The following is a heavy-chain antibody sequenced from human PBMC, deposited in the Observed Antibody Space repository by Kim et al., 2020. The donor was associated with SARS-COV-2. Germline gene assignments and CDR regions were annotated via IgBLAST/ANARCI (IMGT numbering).Heavy chain of an antibody. D-gene: IGHD3-10*01. CDR2: SRGKVYGETT. CDR1: GITFGDYA. J-gene: IGHJ4*02. V-gene: IGHV3-49*03. CDR3: TRARGSGHIHDF. Sequence: GGSLRLSCAASGITFGDYAVNWFRQTPAKGLEWVGLSRGKVYGETTEFAASVKGRFTISRDDSKNIAYLQMNSLGTEDTGIYYCTRARGSGHIHDFWGQGTLVTVSS.